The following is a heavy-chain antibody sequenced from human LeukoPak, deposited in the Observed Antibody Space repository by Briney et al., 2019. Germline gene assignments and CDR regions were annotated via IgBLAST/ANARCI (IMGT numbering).Heavy chain of an antibody. CDR2: IYYSGNT. V-gene: IGHV4-59*01. D-gene: IGHD4-17*01. CDR3: ARGPRTASNWFDP. J-gene: IGHJ5*02. CDR1: GGSITSYY. Sequence: SETLSLTCTVSGGSITSYYWSWIRQPPGKGLEWIAYIYYSGNTNYNPSLKSRVTISVDTSKNQFSLKLSSVTAADTAVYYCARGPRTASNWFDPWGQGTLVTVSS.